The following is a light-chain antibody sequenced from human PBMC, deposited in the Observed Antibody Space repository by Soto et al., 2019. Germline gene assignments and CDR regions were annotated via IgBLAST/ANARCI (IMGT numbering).Light chain of an antibody. Sequence: EIQMTQSPSTLSASVGARVTINCRASQSISSWLAWYQQKPGKAPKLLIYDASSLESGVPSRFSGSGSGTEFTLTISRLQPDDFATYYCQQSYSNPPTFCQGPKVDIK. V-gene: IGKV1-5*01. CDR3: QQSYSNPPT. CDR2: DAS. J-gene: IGKJ1*01. CDR1: QSISSW.